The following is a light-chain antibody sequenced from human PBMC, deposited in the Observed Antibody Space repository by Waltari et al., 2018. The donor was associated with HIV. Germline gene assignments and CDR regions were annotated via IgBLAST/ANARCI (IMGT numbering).Light chain of an antibody. Sequence: QPALTPPASVSGFLGQSINIYCTVISTDSRISPYFSWYQQYPGKIPRLIIFDINNRPSGVSDHFSGSRSGNSASLTFSGLQSGDEAHYYCASNRLDYTLIFGGGTKLTVL. V-gene: IGLV2-14*03. J-gene: IGLJ2*01. CDR1: STDSRISPY. CDR3: ASNRLDYTLI. CDR2: DIN.